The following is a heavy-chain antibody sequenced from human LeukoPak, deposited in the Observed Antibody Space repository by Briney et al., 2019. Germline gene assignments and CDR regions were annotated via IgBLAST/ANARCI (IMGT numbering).Heavy chain of an antibody. V-gene: IGHV1-46*01. Sequence: ASVKVSCKASGYTFTSYDINWVRQATGQGLEWMGIINPTGGSTTYAQKFQGRITMTRDTSTSTVYMELSSLRSDDTAVYYCARTAARRFDYWGQGTLVTVSS. CDR1: GYTFTSYD. J-gene: IGHJ4*02. CDR2: INPTGGST. CDR3: ARTAARRFDY. D-gene: IGHD6-6*01.